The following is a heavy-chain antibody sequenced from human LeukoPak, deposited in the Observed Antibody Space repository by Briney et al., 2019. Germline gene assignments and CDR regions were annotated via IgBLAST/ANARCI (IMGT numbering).Heavy chain of an antibody. CDR3: ARDWELRFHQGGLDY. J-gene: IGHJ4*02. CDR2: INPRDGET. Sequence: ASVKVSCKASGYTFTDYYMHWVRQAPGQGLEWMGRINPRDGETSFAQKFQGRVSMTRDTSVSSAYMELTGLRSDDTAVYYCARDWELRFHQGGLDYWGQGTLVTVSS. D-gene: IGHD3-3*01. CDR1: GYTFTDYY. V-gene: IGHV1-2*06.